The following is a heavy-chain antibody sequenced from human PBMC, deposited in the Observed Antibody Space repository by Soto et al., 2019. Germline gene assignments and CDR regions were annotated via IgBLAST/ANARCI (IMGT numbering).Heavy chain of an antibody. V-gene: IGHV1-2*02. J-gene: IGHJ5*02. CDR3: ARDPRKWLLAPGWFDP. CDR1: GYTFTGYY. CDR2: INPNSGGT. D-gene: IGHD3-22*01. Sequence: ASVKVSCKASGYTFTGYYMHWVRQAPGQGLEWMGWINPNSGGTNYAQKFQGRVTMTRDTSISTAYMELSRLRSGDTAVYYCARDPRKWLLAPGWFDPWGQGTLVTVSS.